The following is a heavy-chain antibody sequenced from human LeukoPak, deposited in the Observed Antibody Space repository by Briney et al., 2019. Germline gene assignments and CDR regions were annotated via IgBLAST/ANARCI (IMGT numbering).Heavy chain of an antibody. V-gene: IGHV4-61*09. D-gene: IGHD2-21*02. CDR2: IYSSGST. Sequence: SQTLSPICTVTGGSISSADDYWSWIRQPAGKELEWVGHIYSSGSTNYNPSLKSRVTISVDTSKNQFSLTLNSVTAADTAVYYCARGQCGGNCAFALYFDLWGRGTLVTVSS. CDR3: ARGQCGGNCAFALYFDL. CDR1: GGSISSADDY. J-gene: IGHJ2*01.